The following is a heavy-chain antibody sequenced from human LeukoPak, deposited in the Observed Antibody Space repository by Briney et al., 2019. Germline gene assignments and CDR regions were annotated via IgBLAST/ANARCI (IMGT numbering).Heavy chain of an antibody. CDR2: INHSGST. D-gene: IGHD3-22*01. J-gene: IGHJ3*02. CDR3: ARGLLLHSI. V-gene: IGHV4-34*01. Sequence: PSETLSLTCAVYGGSFSGYYWSWIRQPPGKGLEWIGEINHSGSTNYNPSLKSQVTISVDTSKNQFSPKLSSVTAADTAVYYCARGLLLHSIWGQGTMVTVSS. CDR1: GGSFSGYY.